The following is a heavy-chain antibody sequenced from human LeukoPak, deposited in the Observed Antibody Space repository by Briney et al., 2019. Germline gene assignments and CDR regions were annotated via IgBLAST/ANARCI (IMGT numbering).Heavy chain of an antibody. CDR2: IYSSGST. J-gene: IGHJ3*02. V-gene: IGHV4-61*10. Sequence: PSETLSLTCTVSGGSITSSNYYWSWIRQPAGKGLDWIGHIYSSGSTHYNPSLKSRVTISVDTSKNQFSLKLTSVTAADTAVYYCARYRAFDIWGRGTLVTVSS. CDR1: GGSITSSNYY. CDR3: ARYRAFDI.